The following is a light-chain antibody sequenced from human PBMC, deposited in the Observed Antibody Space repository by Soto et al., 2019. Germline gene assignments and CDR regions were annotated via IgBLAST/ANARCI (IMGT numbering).Light chain of an antibody. V-gene: IGKV1-9*01. Sequence: DIQLTQSPSFLSASVGDRVTITCRASQGIAASLAWYQQKPGNPPRLLIYADSTLQSGVPSRFSGSGSGTRGTLTISSLEPEDFATYYCQQPRNYPRTLGGGTKVDIK. CDR3: QQPRNYPRT. CDR1: QGIAAS. J-gene: IGKJ4*01. CDR2: ADS.